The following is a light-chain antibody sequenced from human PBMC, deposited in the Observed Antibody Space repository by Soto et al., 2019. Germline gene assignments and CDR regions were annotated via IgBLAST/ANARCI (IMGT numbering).Light chain of an antibody. CDR1: QALSNY. Sequence: DIQLTQSPSVLSASVGDTVTLPCRASQALSNYLAWYQQKPGEAPDLLIYSASTLQSGVPSRFSGSGSETEFSLTIRALQPEDFATYYCQQLSRYPLTFGGGTKVDIK. J-gene: IGKJ4*01. CDR3: QQLSRYPLT. CDR2: SAS. V-gene: IGKV1-9*01.